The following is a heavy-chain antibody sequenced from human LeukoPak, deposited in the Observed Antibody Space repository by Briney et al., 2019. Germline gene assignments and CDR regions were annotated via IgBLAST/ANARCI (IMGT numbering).Heavy chain of an antibody. CDR1: GGSISSYY. D-gene: IGHD3-22*01. J-gene: IGHJ4*02. Sequence: SETLSLTCTVSGGSISSYYWSWIRQPPGKGLEWIGYIYYSGSTNYNPSLKSRVTMTRDTSTSTVYMELSSLRSEDTAVYYCARGRVGNYYDSSGYQDYWGQGTLVTVSS. CDR3: ARGRVGNYYDSSGYQDY. CDR2: IYYSGST. V-gene: IGHV4-59*01.